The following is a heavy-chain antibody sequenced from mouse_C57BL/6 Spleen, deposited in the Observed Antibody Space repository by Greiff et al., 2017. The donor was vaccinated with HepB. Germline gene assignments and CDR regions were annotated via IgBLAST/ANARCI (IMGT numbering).Heavy chain of an antibody. V-gene: IGHV1-72*01. CDR2: IDPNSGGT. J-gene: IGHJ1*03. CDR1: GYTFTSYW. D-gene: IGHD1-1*01. Sequence: VQLQQPGAELVKPGASVKLSCKASGYTFTSYWMHWVKQRPGRGLEWIGRIDPNSGGTKYNEKFKSKATLTVDKPSSTAYMQLSSLTSEDSAVYYCARSVIPTVVAKYFDVWGTGTTVTVSS. CDR3: ARSVIPTVVAKYFDV.